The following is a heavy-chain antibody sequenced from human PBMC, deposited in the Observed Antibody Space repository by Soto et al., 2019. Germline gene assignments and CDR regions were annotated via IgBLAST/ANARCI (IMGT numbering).Heavy chain of an antibody. J-gene: IGHJ4*02. CDR2: ISWNSGSI. CDR3: AKDMGATPTVAGSDY. D-gene: IGHD6-19*01. Sequence: GGSLRLSCAASGFTFDDYAMHWVRQAPGKGLEWVSGISWNSGSIGYADSVKGRFTISRDNAKNSLYLQMNSLRAEDTALYYCAKDMGATPTVAGSDYWGQGTLVTVSS. CDR1: GFTFDDYA. V-gene: IGHV3-9*01.